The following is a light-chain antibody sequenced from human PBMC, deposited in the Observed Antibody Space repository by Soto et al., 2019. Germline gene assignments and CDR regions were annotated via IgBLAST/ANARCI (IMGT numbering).Light chain of an antibody. J-gene: IGKJ2*03. CDR3: QQYGNSPRYS. Sequence: EIVLTQSPGTLSLSLGERATLSCRASQSVSSNYLAWYQQKPGQAPRLLIYATSSKATGIPDRFSGSGSGTDFTITSSRLEPEDFAVYYCQQYGNSPRYSFGQGTKLENK. CDR2: ATS. V-gene: IGKV3-20*01. CDR1: QSVSSNY.